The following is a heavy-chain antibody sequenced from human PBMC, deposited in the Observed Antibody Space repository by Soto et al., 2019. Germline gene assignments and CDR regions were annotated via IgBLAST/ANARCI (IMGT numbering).Heavy chain of an antibody. CDR2: ISAYNGNT. CDR3: ARDLREYDFWSGSPPTKYGMDV. J-gene: IGHJ6*02. Sequence: ASVKVSCKASGYTFTSYGISWVRQAPGQGLEWMGWISAYNGNTNYAQKLQGRVTMTTDTSTSTAYMELRSLRSDDMAVYYCARDLREYDFWSGSPPTKYGMDVWGQGTTVTV. D-gene: IGHD3-3*01. V-gene: IGHV1-18*03. CDR1: GYTFTSYG.